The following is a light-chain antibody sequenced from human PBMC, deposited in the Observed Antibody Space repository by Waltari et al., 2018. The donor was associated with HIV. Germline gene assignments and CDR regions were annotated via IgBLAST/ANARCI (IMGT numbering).Light chain of an antibody. J-gene: IGKJ3*01. CDR3: QKYNSAPPFT. Sequence: DIQMTQSPSSLSASVGDRVTITCRASQGISNYLAWYQQKPGKVPKLLIYAASTLQSGVPARFSGCGFGTDFTLTISSLQPEDVATYFCQKYNSAPPFTFGPGTKVDIK. V-gene: IGKV1-27*01. CDR1: QGISNY. CDR2: AAS.